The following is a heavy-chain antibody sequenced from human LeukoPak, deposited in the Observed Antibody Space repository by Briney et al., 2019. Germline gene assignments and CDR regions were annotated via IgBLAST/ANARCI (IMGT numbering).Heavy chain of an antibody. D-gene: IGHD5-24*01. J-gene: IGHJ4*02. CDR2: ISDNGYGT. Sequence: GGSLRLSCAASGFTFSSYAVSWARQAPGKGLEWVSAISDNGYGTYFADSVKGRFTISRDNSKNTLYLQMNSLRAEDTAVYYCATDGDGYPFDYWGQGTLVTVSS. CDR1: GFTFSSYA. V-gene: IGHV3-23*01. CDR3: ATDGDGYPFDY.